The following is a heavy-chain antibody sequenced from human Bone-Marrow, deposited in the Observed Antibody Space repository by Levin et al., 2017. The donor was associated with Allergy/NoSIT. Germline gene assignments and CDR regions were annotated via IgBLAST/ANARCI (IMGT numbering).Heavy chain of an antibody. J-gene: IGHJ4*02. CDR1: GLTFTNYG. CDR3: VRDFYNFWNSERVEAI. V-gene: IGHV3-30*03. CDR2: ISFDGRIE. D-gene: IGHD3-3*01. Sequence: GESLKISCAASGLTFTNYGMHWVRQAPGKGLEWVGVISFDGRIEYYGDSVKGRFSISRDNSKNTLYLQMNSLRAEDTAVYYCVRDFYNFWNSERVEAIGGQGTLVSASS.